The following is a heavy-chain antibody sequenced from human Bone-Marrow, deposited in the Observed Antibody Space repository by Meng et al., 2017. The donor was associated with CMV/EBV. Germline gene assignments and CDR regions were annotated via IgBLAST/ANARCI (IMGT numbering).Heavy chain of an antibody. V-gene: IGHV4-61*05. J-gene: IGHJ4*02. CDR2: VFDTWST. CDR1: SGSISNSRYY. Sequence: SETLSLTCTVSSGSISNSRYYWGWVRQPPGKGLEWIGHVFDTWSTNYNSSLKSRVTISIDKSKNQFSLKLSSVTAADTAVYFCAGGVYYYESSGDYYEAPIDYWGQGTVVTVSS. CDR3: AGGVYYYESSGDYYEAPIDY. D-gene: IGHD3-22*01.